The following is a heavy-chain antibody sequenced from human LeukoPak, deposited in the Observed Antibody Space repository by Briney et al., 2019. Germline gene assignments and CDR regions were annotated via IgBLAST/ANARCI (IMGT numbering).Heavy chain of an antibody. V-gene: IGHV3-48*01. CDR3: ARDGAMVRGVIITFLDY. CDR1: GFTVSSSY. Sequence: GGSLRLSCAASGFTVSSSYMTWVRQAPGKGLEWVSYISSSSSTIYYADSVKGRFTISRDNAKNSLYLQMNSLRAEDTAVYYCARDGAMVRGVIITFLDYWGQGTLVTVSS. J-gene: IGHJ4*02. D-gene: IGHD3-10*01. CDR2: ISSSSSTI.